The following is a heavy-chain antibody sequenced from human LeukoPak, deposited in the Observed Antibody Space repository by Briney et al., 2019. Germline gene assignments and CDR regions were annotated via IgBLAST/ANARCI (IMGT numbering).Heavy chain of an antibody. J-gene: IGHJ3*02. CDR2: ISAYNGNT. CDR3: ARRYCGGDCYGPDAFDI. D-gene: IGHD2-21*02. Sequence: ASVKVSCKASGYTFTSYGISWVRKAPGQGLEWMGWISAYNGNTNYAQKLQGRVTMTTDTSTSTAYMELRSLRSDDTAVYYCARRYCGGDCYGPDAFDIWGQGTMVTVSS. V-gene: IGHV1-18*01. CDR1: GYTFTSYG.